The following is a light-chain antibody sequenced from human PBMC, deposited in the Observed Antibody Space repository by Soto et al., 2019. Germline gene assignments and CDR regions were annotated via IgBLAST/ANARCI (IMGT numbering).Light chain of an antibody. CDR2: DGT. V-gene: IGKV1-33*01. CDR1: QHISDY. Sequence: DTRLTQSPSSLSASVGDRVTITCQASQHISDYLNWYQQKPGKAPKLLIYDGTKLETGVPSRFCGSGSGTEFTFTISSLQPEDTATYYCHQYFNPRTFGRGTKVDIK. J-gene: IGKJ4*01. CDR3: HQYFNPRT.